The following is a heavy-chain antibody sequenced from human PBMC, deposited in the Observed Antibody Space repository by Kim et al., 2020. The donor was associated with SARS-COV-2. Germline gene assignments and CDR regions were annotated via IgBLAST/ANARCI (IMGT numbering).Heavy chain of an antibody. V-gene: IGHV3-9*01. CDR2: ISWNSGSI. Sequence: GGSLRLSCAASGFTFDDYAMHWVRQAPGKGLEWVSGISWNSGSIGYADSVKGRFTISRDNAKNSLYLQMNSLRAEDTALYYCAKDIASLGGSYYHYYYYGMDVWGQGTTVTVSS. J-gene: IGHJ6*02. CDR3: AKDIASLGGSYYHYYYYGMDV. CDR1: GFTFDDYA. D-gene: IGHD1-26*01.